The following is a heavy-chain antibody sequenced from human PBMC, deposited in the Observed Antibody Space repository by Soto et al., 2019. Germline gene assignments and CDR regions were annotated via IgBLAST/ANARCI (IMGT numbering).Heavy chain of an antibody. D-gene: IGHD3-3*01. J-gene: IGHJ3*01. Sequence: PGGSLRLSCAASGFTFSTYWMHWVRQAPGKGLVWVSRISRDDGSTSYADSVKGRFSISRDNARNTLYLQMSSLGVEDTAVYYCARDPRDDGPRDAFDLWGQGTMVTVSS. V-gene: IGHV3-74*01. CDR3: ARDPRDDGPRDAFDL. CDR1: GFTFSTYW. CDR2: ISRDDGST.